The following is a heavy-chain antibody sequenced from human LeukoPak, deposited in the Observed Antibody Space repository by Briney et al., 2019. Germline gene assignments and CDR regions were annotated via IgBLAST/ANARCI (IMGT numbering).Heavy chain of an antibody. CDR1: GSTFSNFW. CDR2: ISADGSDA. V-gene: IGHV3-74*01. Sequence: GGSLRLSCAASGSTFSNFWMHWVRQASGKGLVWVSRISADGSDAVYADSVKGRFTISRDNAKNTVHLQMNNLRAEDTAVYYCARDRPHNWFDPWGQGTLVTVSS. J-gene: IGHJ5*02. CDR3: ARDRPHNWFDP.